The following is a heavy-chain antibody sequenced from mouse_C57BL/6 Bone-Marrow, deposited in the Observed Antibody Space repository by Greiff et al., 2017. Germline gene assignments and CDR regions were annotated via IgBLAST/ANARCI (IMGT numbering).Heavy chain of an antibody. V-gene: IGHV1-64*01. Sequence: VQLQQPEAELVKPGASVTLSCKASGYTFTSYWMHWVKQRPGQGLEWIGMIPPNSGSTNYNEKFKSKATLTVDKSSSTAYMQLSSLTSEDSAVYYCARPIYYGNSWFAYWGQGTLVTVSA. CDR2: IPPNSGST. J-gene: IGHJ3*01. CDR1: GYTFTSYW. CDR3: ARPIYYGNSWFAY. D-gene: IGHD2-1*01.